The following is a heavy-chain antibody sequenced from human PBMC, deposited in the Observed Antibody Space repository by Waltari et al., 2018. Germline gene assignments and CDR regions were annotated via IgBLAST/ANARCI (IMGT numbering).Heavy chain of an antibody. D-gene: IGHD2-21*02. CDR1: GGSISSYY. CDR2: IYFIGST. Sequence: QVQLQESVPRLVTPSETLYLSCTVSGGSISSYYWSWIRQPPGKGLDWIGYIYFIGSTNFNPSLKSRVTMSVDTAKDQFSLKLSSVAAVGTAVYYCARGGGGDWEWFDPWGQGTLVTVSS. V-gene: IGHV4-59*01. J-gene: IGHJ5*02. CDR3: ARGGGGDWEWFDP.